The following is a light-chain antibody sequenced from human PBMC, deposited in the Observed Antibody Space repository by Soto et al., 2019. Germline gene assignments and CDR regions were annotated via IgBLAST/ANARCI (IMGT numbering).Light chain of an antibody. CDR2: GAS. J-gene: IGKJ1*01. CDR3: QQYGSSPGT. Sequence: IVLTQSPGTLSLSPGERATLSCRASQSVSSNLAWYQQKPGQAPRLLIYGASSRATGIPDRFSGSGSGTDFTLTINRLEPEDFAVYYCQQYGSSPGTFGQGTKVDIK. V-gene: IGKV3-20*01. CDR1: QSVSSN.